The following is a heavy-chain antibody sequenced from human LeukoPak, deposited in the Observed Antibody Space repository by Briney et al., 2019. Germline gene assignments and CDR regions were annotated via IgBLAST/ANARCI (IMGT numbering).Heavy chain of an antibody. J-gene: IGHJ4*02. CDR3: ARGDGMANFDY. CDR1: GFTFSSYS. D-gene: IGHD5-24*01. CDR2: ISSSSSYI. Sequence: GGSLRLSCAASGFTFSSYSMNWVRQAPGKGLEWVSSISSSSSYIYYTDSMKGRFTISRDNAKNSLHLRMNSLRAEDTAVYYCARGDGMANFDYWGQGTLVTVSS. V-gene: IGHV3-21*01.